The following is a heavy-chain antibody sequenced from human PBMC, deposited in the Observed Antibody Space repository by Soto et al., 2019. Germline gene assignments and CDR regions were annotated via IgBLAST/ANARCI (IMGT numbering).Heavy chain of an antibody. Sequence: PGGSLRLSCAASGFTFSSYGMHWVRQAPGKGLEWVAVISYDGSNKYYADSVKGRFTISRDNSKNTLYLQMNSLRAEDTAVYYCAKPISYGALDYWGQGTLVTVSS. V-gene: IGHV3-30*18. J-gene: IGHJ4*02. D-gene: IGHD4-17*01. CDR2: ISYDGSNK. CDR1: GFTFSSYG. CDR3: AKPISYGALDY.